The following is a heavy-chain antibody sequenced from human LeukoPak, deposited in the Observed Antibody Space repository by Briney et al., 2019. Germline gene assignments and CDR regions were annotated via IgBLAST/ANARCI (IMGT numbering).Heavy chain of an antibody. J-gene: IGHJ4*02. D-gene: IGHD3-22*01. V-gene: IGHV3-30*04. CDR1: GFTFSSYA. CDR2: ISYDGSNK. CDR3: ARDSYYYDSSLDY. Sequence: GGSLRLSCAASGFTFSSYAMHWVRQAPDKGLEWVAVISYDGSNKYYADSVKGRFTISRDNSKNTLYLQMNSLRAEDTAVYYCARDSYYYDSSLDYWGQGTLVTVSS.